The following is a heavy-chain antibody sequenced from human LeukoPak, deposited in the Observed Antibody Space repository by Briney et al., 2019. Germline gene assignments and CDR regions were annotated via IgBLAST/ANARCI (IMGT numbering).Heavy chain of an antibody. Sequence: ASVKVSCKASGYTFTSYAMHWVRQAPGQRLEWMGWINAGNGNTKYSQEFQGRVTITRDTSASTAYMELSSLRSEDTAVYYCARGPPSGYDYDYWGQGTLVTVSS. CDR2: INAGNGNT. D-gene: IGHD5-12*01. J-gene: IGHJ4*02. V-gene: IGHV1-3*03. CDR1: GYTFTSYA. CDR3: ARGPPSGYDYDY.